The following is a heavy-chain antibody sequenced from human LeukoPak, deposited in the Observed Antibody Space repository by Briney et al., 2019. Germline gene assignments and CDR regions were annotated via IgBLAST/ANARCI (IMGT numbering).Heavy chain of an antibody. D-gene: IGHD3-10*01. CDR3: ARVTTTMVRGEKHYYYMDV. Sequence: SETLSLTCAVYGGSFSGYYWSWVRQPPEKGLEWIGEINHSGSTNYNPSLKSRVTISVDTSKNQFSLKLSSVTAADTAVYYCARVTTTMVRGEKHYYYMDVWGKGTTVTVSS. CDR1: GGSFSGYY. J-gene: IGHJ6*03. V-gene: IGHV4-34*01. CDR2: INHSGST.